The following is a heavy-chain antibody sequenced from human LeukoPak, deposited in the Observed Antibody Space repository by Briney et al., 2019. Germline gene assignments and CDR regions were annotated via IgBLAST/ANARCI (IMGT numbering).Heavy chain of an antibody. V-gene: IGHV3-7*03. J-gene: IGHJ4*02. Sequence: GGSLTLSCTAASALTSRSYYMSWIRQAPGKGLEWVANIKQDGSEKYYVDSVKGRFTISRDNAKNSLYLQMNSLRAEGTAVYYCARDLWFGESFDYWGRGTLVTVS. CDR1: ALTSRSYY. CDR3: ARDLWFGESFDY. CDR2: IKQDGSEK. D-gene: IGHD3-10*01.